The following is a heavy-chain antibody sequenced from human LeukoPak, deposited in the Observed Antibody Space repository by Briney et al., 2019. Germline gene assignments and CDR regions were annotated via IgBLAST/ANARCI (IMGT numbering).Heavy chain of an antibody. J-gene: IGHJ3*02. D-gene: IGHD2-2*02. CDR2: ISAYNGNT. CDR1: GYTFTSYG. Sequence: GASVKVSCKASGYTFTSYGISWVRQAPGQGLEWMRWISAYNGNTYFAQNLQGRVTMTTDTSTSTAYMELRSLRSDDTAVYYCAREEYCNSTTCYKAFDIWGQGTMVTVSS. V-gene: IGHV1-18*01. CDR3: AREEYCNSTTCYKAFDI.